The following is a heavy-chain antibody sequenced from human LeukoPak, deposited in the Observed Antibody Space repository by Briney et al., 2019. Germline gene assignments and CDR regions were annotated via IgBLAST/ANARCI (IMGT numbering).Heavy chain of an antibody. V-gene: IGHV1-8*01. CDR1: GYTFTSYD. CDR3: ARGPSGADTYYMDV. D-gene: IGHD3-10*01. J-gene: IGHJ6*03. Sequence: ASVKVSCKASGYTFTSYDINWLRQATGQGLEWMGWMNPNSGNTGCAQKFQGRVTMTRNTSISTAYMELSSLRSEDTAVYYCARGPSGADTYYMDVWGKGTTVTVSS. CDR2: MNPNSGNT.